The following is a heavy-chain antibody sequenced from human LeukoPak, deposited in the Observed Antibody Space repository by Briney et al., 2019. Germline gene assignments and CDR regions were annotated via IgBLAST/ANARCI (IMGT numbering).Heavy chain of an antibody. D-gene: IGHD6-6*01. V-gene: IGHV3-21*01. J-gene: IGHJ4*02. CDR2: ISSSSSYI. CDR3: ARDRTSIAARRFDY. CDR1: GFTFSSYS. Sequence: PGGSLRLSCAASGFTFSSYSMNWVRQAPGKGLEWVSSISSSSSYIYYADSVKGRFTISRDNAKNSLYLQMNSPRAEDTAVYYCARDRTSIAARRFDYWGQGTLVTVSS.